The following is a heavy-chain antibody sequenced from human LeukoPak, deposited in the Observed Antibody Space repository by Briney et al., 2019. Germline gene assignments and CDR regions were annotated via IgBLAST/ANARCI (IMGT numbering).Heavy chain of an antibody. J-gene: IGHJ3*02. CDR1: GYTFTGYY. D-gene: IGHD2/OR15-2a*01. V-gene: IGHV1-2*02. CDR3: ARGERGNSWAFDI. CDR2: INPNSGGT. Sequence: APVKVSCKASGYTFTGYYMQWVRQAPGQGLEWMGWINPNSGGTNYAQKFQGRVTMTRDTSISTAYMELSRLRSDDTAVYYCARGERGNSWAFDIWGQGTMVTVSS.